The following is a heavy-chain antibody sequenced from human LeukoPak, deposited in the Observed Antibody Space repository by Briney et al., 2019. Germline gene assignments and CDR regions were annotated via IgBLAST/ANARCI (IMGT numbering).Heavy chain of an antibody. Sequence: PSETLSLTCTVSGGSISSYYWSWIRQPPGKGLEWIGYIYYSGSTNYNPSLKSRVTISVDTSKNQFSLKLSSVTAADTAVYYCARDGATAGRRDSFDIWSQGTMVTVSS. CDR2: IYYSGST. CDR1: GGSISSYY. CDR3: ARDGATAGRRDSFDI. D-gene: IGHD6-25*01. J-gene: IGHJ3*02. V-gene: IGHV4-59*01.